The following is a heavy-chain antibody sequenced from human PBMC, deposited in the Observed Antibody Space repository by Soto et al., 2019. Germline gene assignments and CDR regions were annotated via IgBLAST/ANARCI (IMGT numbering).Heavy chain of an antibody. D-gene: IGHD3-10*01. J-gene: IGHJ5*02. Sequence: SETLSLTCTVSGGSISSSSYYWGWIRQPPGKGLEWIGSIYYSGSTYYNPSLKSRVTISVDTSKNQFSLKLSSVTAADTAVYYCARPRRVRGVNPRAGWFDPWGQGTLVTVSS. V-gene: IGHV4-39*01. CDR2: IYYSGST. CDR1: GGSISSSSYY. CDR3: ARPRRVRGVNPRAGWFDP.